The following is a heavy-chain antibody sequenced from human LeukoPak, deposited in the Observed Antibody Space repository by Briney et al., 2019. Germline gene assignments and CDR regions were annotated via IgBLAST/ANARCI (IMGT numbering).Heavy chain of an antibody. Sequence: SETLSLTCAVSGGSISSSNWWSWVRQPPGKGLEWIGEIYHSGSTNYNPSLKSRVTISVDKSKNQFSLKLSSVTAADTAVYYCARGLTMFRGVIIWFDPWGQGTLVTVSS. D-gene: IGHD3-10*01. CDR1: GGSISSSNW. CDR3: ARGLTMFRGVIIWFDP. V-gene: IGHV4-4*02. J-gene: IGHJ5*02. CDR2: IYHSGST.